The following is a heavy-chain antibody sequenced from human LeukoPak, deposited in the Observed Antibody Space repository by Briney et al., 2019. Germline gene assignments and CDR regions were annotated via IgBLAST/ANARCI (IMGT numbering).Heavy chain of an antibody. CDR1: GGSVSSGSYY. Sequence: PSETLSLTCTVSGGSVSSGSYYWSWIRQPPGKGLEWIGYIYYSGSTNYNPSPKSRVTISVDTSKNQFSLKLSSVTAADTAVYYCARFYGSGYFNFNNNWFDPWGQGTLVTLSS. CDR2: IYYSGST. J-gene: IGHJ5*02. V-gene: IGHV4-61*01. CDR3: ARFYGSGYFNFNNNWFDP. D-gene: IGHD3-10*01.